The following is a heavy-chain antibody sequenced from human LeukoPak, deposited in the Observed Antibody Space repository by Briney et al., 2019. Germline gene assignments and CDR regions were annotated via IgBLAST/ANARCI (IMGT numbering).Heavy chain of an antibody. CDR3: ARVPPQISIAAGTGAEAPWFDP. Sequence: SVKVSCKASGGTFSSYAISWVRQAPGQGLEWMGGIIPIFGTANYAQKFQGRVTITTDESTSTAYMELSSLRSEDTAVYYCARVPPQISIAAGTGAEAPWFDPWGQGPLVTVSS. V-gene: IGHV1-69*05. CDR2: IIPIFGTA. CDR1: GGTFSSYA. D-gene: IGHD6-13*01. J-gene: IGHJ5*02.